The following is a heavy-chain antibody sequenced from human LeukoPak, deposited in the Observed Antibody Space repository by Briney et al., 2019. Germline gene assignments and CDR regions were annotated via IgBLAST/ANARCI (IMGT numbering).Heavy chain of an antibody. D-gene: IGHD1-26*01. CDR2: ITSGTRT. V-gene: IGHV3-23*01. J-gene: IGHJ6*03. Sequence: GGSLRLSCVASGFTFSSHGMNWVRQAPGKGLEWVSGITSGTRTYYADSVKGRFTISRDNSKNILYLQMDSLRREDTAVYYCARIATTVYYYYYMDVWGKGTTVTVSS. CDR1: GFTFSSHG. CDR3: ARIATTVYYYYYMDV.